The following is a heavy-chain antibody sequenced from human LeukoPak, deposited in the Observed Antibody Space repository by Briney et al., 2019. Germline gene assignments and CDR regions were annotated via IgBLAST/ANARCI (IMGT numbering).Heavy chain of an antibody. D-gene: IGHD1-26*01. CDR2: INTGGGST. J-gene: IGHJ4*02. CDR3: ARGATRDY. CDR1: GYIFTGYF. V-gene: IGHV1-46*01. Sequence: ASVKVSCKASGYIFTGYFMHWVRQAPGQGLEWMGVINTGGGSTTYAQRFQGRVTMTRDTSTSTVYMELSGLRSEDTAVYYCARGATRDYWGQGTLVTVSS.